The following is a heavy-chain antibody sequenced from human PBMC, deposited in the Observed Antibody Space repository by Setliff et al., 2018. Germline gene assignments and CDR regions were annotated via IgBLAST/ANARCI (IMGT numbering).Heavy chain of an antibody. CDR3: AKPQVELRWGFES. Sequence: GGSLRLSCTASGFTFTSAVMHWVRQAPGKGLDWVASVRFDGSYKVYTDSVKGRFTIFRDGSKNTLFLHMTSLRAEDTAVYYCAKPQVELRWGFESWGQGTPVTVSS. CDR1: GFTFTSAV. V-gene: IGHV3-30*02. D-gene: IGHD1-7*01. CDR2: VRFDGSYK. J-gene: IGHJ4*02.